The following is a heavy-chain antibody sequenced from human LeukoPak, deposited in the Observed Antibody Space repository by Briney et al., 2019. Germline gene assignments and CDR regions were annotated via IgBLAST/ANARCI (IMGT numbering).Heavy chain of an antibody. D-gene: IGHD3-10*01. CDR1: GFTFSSYG. Sequence: GRSLRLSCAASGFTFSSYGMHWVRQAPGKGLEWVAAIWYDGSNKYYAESVKGRFTISRDNSKNTLYLQMNSLRAEDTAVYYCAKSWVRGVINYWGQGTLVTVSS. V-gene: IGHV3-33*06. J-gene: IGHJ4*02. CDR3: AKSWVRGVINY. CDR2: IWYDGSNK.